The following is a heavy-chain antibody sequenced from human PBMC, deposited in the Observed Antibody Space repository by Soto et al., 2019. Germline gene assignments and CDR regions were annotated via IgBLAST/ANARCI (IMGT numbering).Heavy chain of an antibody. V-gene: IGHV3-48*01. CDR2: ISSSSTI. J-gene: IGHJ3*02. Sequence: GGSLRLSCAASGFTFSSYSMNWVRQAPGKGLEWVSYISSSSTIYYADSVKGRFTISRDNAKNSLYLQMNSLRAEDTAVYYCARPAFDIWGQGTMVTVSS. CDR3: ARPAFDI. CDR1: GFTFSSYS.